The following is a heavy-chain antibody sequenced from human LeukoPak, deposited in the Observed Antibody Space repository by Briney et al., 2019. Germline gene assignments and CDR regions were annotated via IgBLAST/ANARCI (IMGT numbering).Heavy chain of an antibody. CDR2: IYYSGST. J-gene: IGHJ2*01. V-gene: IGHV4-30-4*08. CDR1: GGSISSGDYY. Sequence: SETLSLTCTVSGGSISSGDYYWSWIRQPPGKGLEWIGYIYYSGSTYYNPSLKSRVTISVDTSKNQFSLKLSSVTAADTAVYYCARARREADWYFDLWGRGTLVTLSS. D-gene: IGHD2-15*01. CDR3: ARARREADWYFDL.